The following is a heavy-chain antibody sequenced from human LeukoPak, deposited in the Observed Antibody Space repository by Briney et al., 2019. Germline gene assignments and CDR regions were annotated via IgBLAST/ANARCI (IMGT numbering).Heavy chain of an antibody. Sequence: KPSETLSLTCTVSGGSISSYYWSWIRQPPGKGLEWIGYIYYSGSTNYNPPLKSRVTISVDTSKNQFSLKLSSVTAADTAVYYCARISPYYGMDVWGQGTTVTVSS. CDR1: GGSISSYY. CDR2: IYYSGST. J-gene: IGHJ6*02. CDR3: ARISPYYGMDV. V-gene: IGHV4-59*01.